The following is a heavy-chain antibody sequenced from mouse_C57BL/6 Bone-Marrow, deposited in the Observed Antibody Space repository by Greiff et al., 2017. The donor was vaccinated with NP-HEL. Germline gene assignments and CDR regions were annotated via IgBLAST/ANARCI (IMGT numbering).Heavy chain of an antibody. Sequence: EVQLVESGPELVKPGASVKISCKASGYSFTGYYMHWVKQSSEKSLEWIGEINPSTGGTSYNQKFKGKATLTVDKSSSTAYMQLKSLTSEDSAVYYCARLQGETPIYAMDYWGQGTSVTVSS. CDR3: ARLQGETPIYAMDY. V-gene: IGHV1-43*01. CDR1: GYSFTGYY. CDR2: INPSTGGT. J-gene: IGHJ4*01.